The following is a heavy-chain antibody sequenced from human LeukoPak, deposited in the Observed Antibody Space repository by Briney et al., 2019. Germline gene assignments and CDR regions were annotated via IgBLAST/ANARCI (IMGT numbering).Heavy chain of an antibody. Sequence: GESLRLSCAVSGFTFSSYGMHWVRQAPGRGLEWVAFIQYDGSNKYYADPVKGRFTISRDNSKNTLYLQMNRLRAEDTAVYYCAKVGSVGHPLAWGQGPLLTVSS. CDR2: IQYDGSNK. V-gene: IGHV3-30*02. D-gene: IGHD1-26*01. CDR3: AKVGSVGHPLA. CDR1: GFTFSSYG. J-gene: IGHJ1*01.